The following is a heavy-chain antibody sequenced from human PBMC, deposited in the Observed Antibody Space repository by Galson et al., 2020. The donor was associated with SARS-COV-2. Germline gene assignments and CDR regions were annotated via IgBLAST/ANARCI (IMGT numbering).Heavy chain of an antibody. CDR3: VRWQYYYNSGGGCFFYC. J-gene: IGHJ4*02. CDR1: GFTFNNYD. D-gene: IGHD3-22*01. V-gene: IGHV3-23*01. Sequence: GGSLRLTCTVSGFTFNNYDMNWVRQAPGKGLEWVSSIPESGDNTYYAASVKRRIIIARDNSNHTLYLQINGLRAEDTAMYFCVRWQYYYNSGGGCFFYCWGQGTLLTVSS. CDR2: IPESGDNT.